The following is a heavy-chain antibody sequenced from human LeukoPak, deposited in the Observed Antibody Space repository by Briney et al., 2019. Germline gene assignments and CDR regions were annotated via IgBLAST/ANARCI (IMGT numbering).Heavy chain of an antibody. V-gene: IGHV4-59*12. D-gene: IGHD2-15*01. CDR3: ARGPVVVVAATHYFDS. Sequence: PSETLSLTCTVSGGSISSYFWSWIRQPPGKGLEWIGYIYYSGSTNYNPSLKSRVTISVDTSKNQFSLKLSSVTAADTAVYYCARGPVVVVAATHYFDSWGQGTLVTVSS. CDR2: IYYSGST. J-gene: IGHJ4*02. CDR1: GGSISSYF.